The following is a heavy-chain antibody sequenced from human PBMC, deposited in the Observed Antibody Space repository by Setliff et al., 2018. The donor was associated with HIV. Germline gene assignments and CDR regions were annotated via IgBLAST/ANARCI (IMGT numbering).Heavy chain of an antibody. Sequence: ASVKVSCKASGYTFTDYYMHWVQQAPGKGLEWMGRVDPKNGKTLYAENLRGRITITADTSTDTAYMELNSLRSEDTAMYYCATLDYYGSQTYNLALHYWGQGTLVTVSA. D-gene: IGHD3-10*01. CDR2: VDPKNGKT. CDR3: ATLDYYGSQTYNLALHY. V-gene: IGHV1-69-2*01. J-gene: IGHJ4*02. CDR1: GYTFTDYY.